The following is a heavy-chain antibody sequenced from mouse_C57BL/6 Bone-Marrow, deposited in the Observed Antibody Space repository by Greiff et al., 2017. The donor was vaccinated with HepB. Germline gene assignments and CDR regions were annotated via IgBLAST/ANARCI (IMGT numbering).Heavy chain of an antibody. J-gene: IGHJ4*01. Sequence: VKVVESGPELVKPGASVKISCKASGYAFSSSWMNWVKQRPGKGLEWIGRIYPGDGDTNNNGKFKGKATLTADKSSSTAYMQLSSLTSEDSAVYFCARVRLRRAMDYWGQGTSVTVSA. CDR1: GYAFSSSW. D-gene: IGHD2-4*01. CDR3: ARVRLRRAMDY. V-gene: IGHV1-82*01. CDR2: IYPGDGDT.